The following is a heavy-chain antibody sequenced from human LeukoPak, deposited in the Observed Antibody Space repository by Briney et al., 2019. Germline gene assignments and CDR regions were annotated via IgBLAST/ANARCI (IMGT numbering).Heavy chain of an antibody. CDR2: ICSSGLTI. J-gene: IGHJ4*02. Sequence: GGSLRLSCAASGLTFSDYYMRWIRQAAGKGLGWVAYICSSGLTIHSADSVKVRFTVSRDNAKTSLFLHMNSLRAEDTAIYYCAIQITILVVVPYFDYWGQGTLVTVSS. D-gene: IGHD3-22*01. CDR1: GLTFSDYY. V-gene: IGHV3-11*04. CDR3: AIQITILVVVPYFDY.